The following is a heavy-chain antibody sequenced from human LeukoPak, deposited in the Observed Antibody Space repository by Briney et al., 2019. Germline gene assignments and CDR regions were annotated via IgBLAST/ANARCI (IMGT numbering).Heavy chain of an antibody. D-gene: IGHD2-15*01. CDR1: GGTFSSYA. J-gene: IGHJ1*01. CDR3: ARDPPGLSTPCFQL. CDR2: IIPIFGTA. Sequence: SVKVSCKASGGTFSSYAISRVRQAPGQGLEWMGGIIPIFGTANYAQKFQGRVTITADESTSTAYMELSSLRSEDTAVYYCARDPPGLSTPCFQLWGQGTLVTVSS. V-gene: IGHV1-69*13.